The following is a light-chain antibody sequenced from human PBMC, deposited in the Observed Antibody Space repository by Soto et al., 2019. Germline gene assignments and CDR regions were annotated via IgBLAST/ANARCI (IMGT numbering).Light chain of an antibody. CDR1: SSDVGSYNL. J-gene: IGLJ1*01. Sequence: QSVLTQPASVTGTPGQSIAISCTGTSSDVGSYNLVSWYQQHPGKAPKLMIYEVSKRPSGVSNRFSGSKSGNTASLTISGLLAAVEAECSCCSCDGNSSPMSLGTGINVTGL. CDR2: EVS. CDR3: CSCDGNSSPMS. V-gene: IGLV2-23*02.